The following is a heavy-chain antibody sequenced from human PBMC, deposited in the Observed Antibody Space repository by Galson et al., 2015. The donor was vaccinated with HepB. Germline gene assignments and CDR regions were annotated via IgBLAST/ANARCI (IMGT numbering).Heavy chain of an antibody. D-gene: IGHD3-22*01. CDR1: GYSFTSYW. CDR2: IDPSDSYT. Sequence: QSGAEVKKPGESLRISCKGSGYSFTSYWISWVRQMPGKGLEWMGRIDPSDSYTNYSPSFQGHVTISADKSISTAYLQWSSLKASDTAMYYCFYYYDSISRPRGAFDIWGQGTMVTVSS. V-gene: IGHV5-10-1*01. J-gene: IGHJ3*02. CDR3: FYYYDSISRPRGAFDI.